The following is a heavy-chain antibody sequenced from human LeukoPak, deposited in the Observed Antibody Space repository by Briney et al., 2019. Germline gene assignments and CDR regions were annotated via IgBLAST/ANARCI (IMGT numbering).Heavy chain of an antibody. V-gene: IGHV1-24*01. D-gene: IGHD3-3*01. CDR2: FDPEDGET. Sequence: ASVKVSCKVSGYTLTELSMHWVRQAPGKGLEWMGGFDPEDGETIYAQKFQGRVTMTEDTPTDTAYMELSSLRSEDTAVYYCATGTGTYYDFWSGYYHGFDYWGQGTLVTVSS. J-gene: IGHJ4*02. CDR3: ATGTGTYYDFWSGYYHGFDY. CDR1: GYTLTELS.